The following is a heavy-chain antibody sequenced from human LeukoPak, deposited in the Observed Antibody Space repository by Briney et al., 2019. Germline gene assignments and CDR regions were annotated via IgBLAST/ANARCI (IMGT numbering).Heavy chain of an antibody. Sequence: GGSLRLSCAASGFTFSSYAMHWVRQAPGKGLEWVAVISYDGSNKYYADSVKGRFTISRDNSKNTLYLQMNSLRAEDTAGYYCARDSYDYGDYPLGPWGQGTLVTVSS. J-gene: IGHJ5*02. CDR1: GFTFSSYA. CDR2: ISYDGSNK. CDR3: ARDSYDYGDYPLGP. D-gene: IGHD4-17*01. V-gene: IGHV3-30-3*01.